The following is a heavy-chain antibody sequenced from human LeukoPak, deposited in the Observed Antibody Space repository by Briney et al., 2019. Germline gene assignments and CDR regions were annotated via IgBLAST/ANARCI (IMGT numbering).Heavy chain of an antibody. Sequence: ASVKVSCKASGYTFTGYYMHWVRQAPGQGLEWMGWINPNSGGTNCAQKFQGRVTMTRDTSISTAYMELSRLRSDDTAVYYCAREYYYGSGGGWGAFDIWGQGTMVTVSS. V-gene: IGHV1-2*02. CDR1: GYTFTGYY. CDR2: INPNSGGT. CDR3: AREYYYGSGGGWGAFDI. D-gene: IGHD3-10*01. J-gene: IGHJ3*02.